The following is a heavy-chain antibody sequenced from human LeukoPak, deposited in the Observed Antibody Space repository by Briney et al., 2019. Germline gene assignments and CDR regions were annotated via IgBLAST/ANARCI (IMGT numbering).Heavy chain of an antibody. CDR1: GGSISSGDYY. CDR2: IYYSGST. J-gene: IGHJ5*02. V-gene: IGHV4-30-4*08. D-gene: IGHD4-17*01. Sequence: PSQTLSLTCTVSGGSISSGDYYWSWIRQPPGKGLEWIGYIYYSGSTYYNPSLKSRVTISVDTSKNQFSLKLSSVTAADTAVYYCARNYGDTAGYWFDPWGQGTLVTVSS. CDR3: ARNYGDTAGYWFDP.